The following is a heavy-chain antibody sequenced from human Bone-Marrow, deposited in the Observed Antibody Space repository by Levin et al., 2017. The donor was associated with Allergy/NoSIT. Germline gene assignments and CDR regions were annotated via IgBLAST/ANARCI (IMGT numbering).Heavy chain of an antibody. CDR3: ASDRGASDWNPSYFYFYMDV. J-gene: IGHJ6*03. V-gene: IGHV3-7*03. CDR1: GFTFSSFW. D-gene: IGHD1-1*01. CDR2: INQDGSEK. Sequence: AGGSLRLSCAASGFTFSSFWMSWVRQAPGRGPEWVATINQDGSEKYYVDSVKGRFTISRDNAKNSLYLQMNSLRAEDTAVYYCASDRGASDWNPSYFYFYMDVWGKGTTVTVSS.